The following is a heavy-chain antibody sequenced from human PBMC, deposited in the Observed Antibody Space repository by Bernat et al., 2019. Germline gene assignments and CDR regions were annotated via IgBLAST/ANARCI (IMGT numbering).Heavy chain of an antibody. D-gene: IGHD3-9*01. CDR2: IYYSGST. CDR1: GGSISSSSYY. Sequence: QLQLQESGPGLVKPSETLSLTCTVSGGSISSSSYYWGWIRQPPGKGLEWIGSIYYSGSTYYNPSLKSRVTISVDTSKNQFSLKLSSVTAADTAVYYCGRSVLGYFIWFDPWGQGTLVTVSS. CDR3: GRSVLGYFIWFDP. J-gene: IGHJ5*02. V-gene: IGHV4-39*01.